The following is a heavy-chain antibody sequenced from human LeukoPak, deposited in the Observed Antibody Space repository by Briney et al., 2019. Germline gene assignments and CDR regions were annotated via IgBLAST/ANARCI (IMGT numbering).Heavy chain of an antibody. J-gene: IGHJ4*02. D-gene: IGHD3-22*01. CDR2: ISSGSSYI. CDR1: GLTFSRYS. V-gene: IGHV3-21*01. Sequence: PGGSLRLSCAASGLTFSRYSMNWVRQAPGKGLEWVSSISSGSSYIYYVDSVKGRFTVSRDNAKNSLYLQMNSLRAEDTAVYYCSSSSGFYSNYFDYWGQGTLVTVSS. CDR3: SSSSGFYSNYFDY.